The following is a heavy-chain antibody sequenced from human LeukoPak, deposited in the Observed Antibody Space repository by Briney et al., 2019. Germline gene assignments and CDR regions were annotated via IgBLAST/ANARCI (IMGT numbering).Heavy chain of an antibody. J-gene: IGHJ4*02. CDR2: IRYDGSNK. V-gene: IGHV3-30*02. CDR3: AKDPMTTVTPYLDY. D-gene: IGHD4-17*01. CDR1: GFTFSSYG. Sequence: GGSLRLSCAASGFTFSSYGMHWVRQAPGKGLEWVAFIRYDGSNKYYADSVKGRFTISGDNSKNTLYLQMNSLRAEDTAVYYCAKDPMTTVTPYLDYWGQGTLVTVSS.